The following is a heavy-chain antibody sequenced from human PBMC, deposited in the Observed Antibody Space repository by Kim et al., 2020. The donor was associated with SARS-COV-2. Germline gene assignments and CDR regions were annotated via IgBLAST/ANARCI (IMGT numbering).Heavy chain of an antibody. CDR1: GGSIGSGGHY. V-gene: IGHV4-31*11. J-gene: IGHJ3*01. CDR3: ARGAGFPDALDV. CDR2: IYNTGST. Sequence: SETLSLTCAVSGGSIGSGGHYWSWIRQHPQRGLEWVGYIYNTGSTYSNPSLQSRLTMSIDTSKNQFSLKLSSVTAADTAMYFCARGAGFPDALDVWGQGT.